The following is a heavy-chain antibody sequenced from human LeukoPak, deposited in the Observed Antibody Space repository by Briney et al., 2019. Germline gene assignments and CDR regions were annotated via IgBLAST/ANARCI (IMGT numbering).Heavy chain of an antibody. CDR2: ISGGGGNT. CDR3: AKEERAAAGRDFEY. CDR1: GFTLSNYA. J-gene: IGHJ4*02. Sequence: PGGSLRLSCAASGFTLSNYAMSWVRQAPGKGLEWVSSISGGGGNTYYADSAKGRFTISRDNSKNTVDLQMNSLRAEDTAVYYCAKEERAAAGRDFEYWGQGILVTVSS. V-gene: IGHV3-23*01. D-gene: IGHD6-13*01.